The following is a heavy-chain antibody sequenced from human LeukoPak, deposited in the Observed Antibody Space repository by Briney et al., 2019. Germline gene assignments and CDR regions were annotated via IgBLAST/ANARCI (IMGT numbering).Heavy chain of an antibody. V-gene: IGHV4-39*07. D-gene: IGHD3-10*01. CDR1: GGSISSSSYY. Sequence: PSETLSLTCTVSGGSISSSSYYWGWIRQPPGKGLEWIGSIYYSGSTYYNPSLKSRVTISVDTSKNQFSLKLSSVTAADTAVYYCARDKLLWFGELLRSFDYWGQGTLVTVSS. CDR3: ARDKLLWFGELLRSFDY. CDR2: IYYSGST. J-gene: IGHJ4*02.